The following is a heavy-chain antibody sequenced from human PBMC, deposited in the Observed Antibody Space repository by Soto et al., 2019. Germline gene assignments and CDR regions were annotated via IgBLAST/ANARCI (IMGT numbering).Heavy chain of an antibody. J-gene: IGHJ6*02. CDR3: ARMGSVTTFLWSEYYYGMDV. D-gene: IGHD4-17*01. CDR2: ISSRTNYM. V-gene: IGHV3-21*01. CDR1: GFTFSLYS. Sequence: EVQLVESGGGLVKPGGSLRLSCAASGFTFSLYSMNWVRQAPGKGLEWVSSISSRTNYMYYADSVKGRFTISRDDAKNSLYLQMNSLRAEDTAVYYCARMGSVTTFLWSEYYYGMDVWGQGTTVTVSS.